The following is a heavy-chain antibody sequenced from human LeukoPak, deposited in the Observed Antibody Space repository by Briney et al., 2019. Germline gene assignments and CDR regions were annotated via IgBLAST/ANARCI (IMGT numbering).Heavy chain of an antibody. J-gene: IGHJ3*02. CDR3: AKDTGYDILTGYYLGGAFDI. CDR2: ISWNSGSI. Sequence: GRSLGLSCAASGFTFDDYAMHWVRQAPGKGLEWVSGISWNSGSIGYADSVKGRFTISRDNAKNSLYLQMNSLRAEDTALYYCAKDTGYDILTGYYLGGAFDIWGQGTMVTVSS. V-gene: IGHV3-9*01. CDR1: GFTFDDYA. D-gene: IGHD3-9*01.